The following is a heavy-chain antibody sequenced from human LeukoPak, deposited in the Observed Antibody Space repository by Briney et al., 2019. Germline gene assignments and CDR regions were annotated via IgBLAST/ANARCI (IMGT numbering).Heavy chain of an antibody. J-gene: IGHJ4*02. D-gene: IGHD3-22*01. CDR2: IYYSGST. CDR1: GGSISSGDYY. Sequence: SETLSLTCTVSGGSISSGDYYWSWIRQPPGKGLEWIGYIYYSGSTYYNPSLKSRVTISVDTSKNQFSLKLSSVTAADTAVYYCARDRDSSGSKGYFDYRGQGTLVTVSS. CDR3: ARDRDSSGSKGYFDY. V-gene: IGHV4-30-4*01.